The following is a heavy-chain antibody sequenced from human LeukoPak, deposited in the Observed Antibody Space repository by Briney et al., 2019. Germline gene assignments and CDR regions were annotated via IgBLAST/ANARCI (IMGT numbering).Heavy chain of an antibody. V-gene: IGHV3-48*04. J-gene: IGHJ4*02. CDR1: GFAFSTYA. Sequence: PGGSLRLSCAASGFAFSTYAMNWVRQAPGKGLEWVSYISNSGNTIYYADSVKGRFTISRDNAKNSLYLQMNSLRAEDTAVYYCARGGAAAVYFDYWGQGTLVTVSS. CDR2: ISNSGNTI. D-gene: IGHD6-13*01. CDR3: ARGGAAAVYFDY.